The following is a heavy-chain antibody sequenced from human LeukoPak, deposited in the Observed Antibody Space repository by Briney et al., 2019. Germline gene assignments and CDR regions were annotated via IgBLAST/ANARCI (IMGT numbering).Heavy chain of an antibody. J-gene: IGHJ4*02. CDR2: INTNSYTI. D-gene: IGHD3-3*01. Sequence: PGGSLRLSCVASGFTFTDDYMTWIRQTPGKGLEWISYINTNSYTIYYADSVKGRFTISRDNAKSSLYLQMNSLRAEDTAVYYCAKGGQNYDFWRFGYWGQGTLVTVSS. CDR3: AKGGQNYDFWRFGY. V-gene: IGHV3-11*01. CDR1: GFTFTDDY.